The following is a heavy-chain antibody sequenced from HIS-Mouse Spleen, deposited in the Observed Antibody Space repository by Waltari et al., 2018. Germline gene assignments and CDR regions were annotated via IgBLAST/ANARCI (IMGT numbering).Heavy chain of an antibody. V-gene: IGHV3-30*18. J-gene: IGHJ4*02. D-gene: IGHD1-26*01. Sequence: QVQLVESVCGVVQPGRSLRLSCAASGFTFSSYGMHWVRQAPGKGLEWVAVISYDGSNKYYADSVKGRFTISRDNSKNTLYLQMNSLRAEDTAVYYCAKEGGPYSGSYFDYWGQGTLVTVSS. CDR1: GFTFSSYG. CDR3: AKEGGPYSGSYFDY. CDR2: ISYDGSNK.